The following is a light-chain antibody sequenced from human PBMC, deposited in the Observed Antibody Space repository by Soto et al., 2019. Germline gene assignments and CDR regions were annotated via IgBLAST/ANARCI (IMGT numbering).Light chain of an antibody. CDR1: SSNIGSNT. V-gene: IGLV1-44*01. J-gene: IGLJ1*01. CDR3: SSCDDNLDDVV. Sequence: SFLTHAASSSVTPGHMVTISCSGSSSNIGSNTVNWYQQLPGTAPKLLIYTNDQRPSGVPDRFSGSRSGTSASLAISGLQFEDEADYPCSSCDDNLDDVVFGDGHKVNVL. CDR2: TND.